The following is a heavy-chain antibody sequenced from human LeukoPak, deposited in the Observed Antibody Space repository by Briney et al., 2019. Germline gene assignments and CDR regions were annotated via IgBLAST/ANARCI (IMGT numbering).Heavy chain of an antibody. CDR1: GGSFSGYY. J-gene: IGHJ3*02. Sequence: SETLSLTCAVYGGSFSGYYWSWIRQPPGKGLEWIGEINHSGSTNYNPSLKSRVTISVDTSKNQYSLKLSSVTAADTAVYYCASPRVGSVDAFDIWGQGTMDTVSS. V-gene: IGHV4-34*01. CDR3: ASPRVGSVDAFDI. CDR2: INHSGST.